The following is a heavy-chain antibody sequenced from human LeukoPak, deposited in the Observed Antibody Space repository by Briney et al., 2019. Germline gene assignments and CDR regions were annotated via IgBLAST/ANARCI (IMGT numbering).Heavy chain of an antibody. D-gene: IGHD3-22*01. J-gene: IGHJ4*02. V-gene: IGHV3-23*01. Sequence: PGGSLRLSCAASGFTFSSYAMSWVRQAPGKGLEWVSAISGSGGSTYYADSVKGRFTISRDNSKNTLYLQMNSLRAEDTAVYYCAKPLSYYDSSGYFDYWGQGTLVTVSS. CDR2: ISGSGGST. CDR1: GFTFSSYA. CDR3: AKPLSYYDSSGYFDY.